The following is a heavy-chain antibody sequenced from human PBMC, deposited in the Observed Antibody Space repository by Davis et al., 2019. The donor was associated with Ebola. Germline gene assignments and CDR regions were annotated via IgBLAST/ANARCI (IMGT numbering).Heavy chain of an antibody. J-gene: IGHJ2*01. D-gene: IGHD2-8*01. CDR3: AKAEGVHNNNGRRDFDL. V-gene: IGHV3-33*06. Sequence: PGGSLRLSCVASGFTFSTYAMHWVRQAPGKGLEWVALTWSDGSNKYYADSVKGRFSISRDNSKNTLYLQMNSLRAEDTAVYYCAKAEGVHNNNGRRDFDLWGRGTLVTVSS. CDR2: TWSDGSNK. CDR1: GFTFSTYA.